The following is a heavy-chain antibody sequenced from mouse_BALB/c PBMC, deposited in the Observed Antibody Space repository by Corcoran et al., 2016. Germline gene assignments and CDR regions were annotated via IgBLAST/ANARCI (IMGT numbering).Heavy chain of an antibody. CDR1: GFNIKDTY. CDR3: ANWDWYFDV. J-gene: IGHJ1*01. CDR2: IDPENGNT. D-gene: IGHD4-1*01. V-gene: IGHV14-3*02. Sequence: EVQLQQSGAELVKPGASVKLSCTASGFNIKDTYMHWVKQRPEQGLEWIGRIDPENGNTIYDPKFQGKATITADTSSNTAYLQLSSLTSEDTAVYYCANWDWYFDVWGAGTTVTVSS.